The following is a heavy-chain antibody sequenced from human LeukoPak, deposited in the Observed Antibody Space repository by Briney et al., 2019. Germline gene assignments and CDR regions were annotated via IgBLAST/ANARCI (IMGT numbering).Heavy chain of an antibody. CDR2: INHSGST. J-gene: IGHJ4*02. V-gene: IGHV4-34*01. Sequence: SETLSLTCAVYGGSFSGYYWSWIRQPPGKGLEWIGEINHSGSTNYNPSLKSRVTISVDTSKNQFSLKLSSVTAADTAVYYCARGQPPDCSGGSCYGHGYWGQGTLVTVSS. CDR1: GGSFSGYY. CDR3: ARGQPPDCSGGSCYGHGY. D-gene: IGHD2-15*01.